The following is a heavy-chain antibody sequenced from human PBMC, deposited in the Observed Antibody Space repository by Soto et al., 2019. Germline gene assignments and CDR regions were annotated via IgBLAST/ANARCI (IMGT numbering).Heavy chain of an antibody. CDR2: IIPIFGTA. J-gene: IGHJ3*02. CDR1: GGTFSSYA. V-gene: IGHV1-69*13. CDR3: ARPYDSSGYSRAFDI. Sequence: GDSVKVSCKASGGTFSSYATSWVRQAPGQGLEWMGGIIPIFGTANYAQKFQGRVTITADESTSTAYMELSSLRSEDTAVYYCARPYDSSGYSRAFDIWGQGTMVTVSS. D-gene: IGHD3-22*01.